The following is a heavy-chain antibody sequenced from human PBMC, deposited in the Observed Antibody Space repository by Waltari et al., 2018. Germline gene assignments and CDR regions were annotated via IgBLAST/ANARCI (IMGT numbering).Heavy chain of an antibody. V-gene: IGHV5-51*03. CDR3: ARGSRDDWFDP. CDR1: GYNFNTYW. Sequence: QLVQSGAEVIKAGESLKISCKGSGYNFNTYWVAWVRQMPGKGLEWMGNIYPSASDTRYSPSFQGQVTISADKSINTVYLQWSSLEASDTATYYCARGSRDDWFDPWGQGTLVTVSS. D-gene: IGHD3-10*01. CDR2: IYPSASDT. J-gene: IGHJ5*02.